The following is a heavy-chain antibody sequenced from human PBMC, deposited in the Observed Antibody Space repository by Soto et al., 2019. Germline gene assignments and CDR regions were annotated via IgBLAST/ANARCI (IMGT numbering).Heavy chain of an antibody. CDR2: ISYDGSNK. J-gene: IGHJ3*02. CDR3: AKDHGDTDLDAFDI. D-gene: IGHD4-17*01. V-gene: IGHV3-30*18. Sequence: GGSLRLSCAASGFTFSSYGMHWVRQAPGKGLEWVAVISYDGSNKYYADSVKGRFTISRDNSKNTLYLQMNSLRAEDTAVYYCAKDHGDTDLDAFDIWGQGTMVTVSS. CDR1: GFTFSSYG.